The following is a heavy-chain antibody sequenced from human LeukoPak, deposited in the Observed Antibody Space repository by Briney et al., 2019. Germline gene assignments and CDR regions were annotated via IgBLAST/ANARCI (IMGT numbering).Heavy chain of an antibody. CDR1: GFTVSSSY. D-gene: IGHD1-26*01. J-gene: IGHJ2*01. CDR3: AKDRTVGASYWYFDL. CDR2: IYSGGTT. V-gene: IGHV3-53*01. Sequence: GGSLRLSCAASGFTVSSSYISWVRQAPGKGLESVSAIYSGGTTYYADSVRGRFTISRDSSRNTLFLHMNTLRAEDTAIYYCAKDRTVGASYWYFDLWGRGTLVTVSS.